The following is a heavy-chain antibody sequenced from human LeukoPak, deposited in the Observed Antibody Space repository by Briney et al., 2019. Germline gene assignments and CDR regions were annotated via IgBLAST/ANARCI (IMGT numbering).Heavy chain of an antibody. Sequence: SETLSLTCSVSGGSLTKYYWGWTRQPPGKGLEFIGYIHSDGTTNYDSSLQSRVAISLDTSKIQFSLRLYSVTAADTALYFCARLNFRGGEALHFDSWGQGTLVTVSS. CDR1: GGSLTKYY. CDR3: ARLNFRGGEALHFDS. V-gene: IGHV4-4*09. D-gene: IGHD3-16*01. J-gene: IGHJ4*02. CDR2: IHSDGTT.